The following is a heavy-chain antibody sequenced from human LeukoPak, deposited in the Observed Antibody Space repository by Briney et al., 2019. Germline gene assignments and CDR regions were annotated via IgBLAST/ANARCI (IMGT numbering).Heavy chain of an antibody. CDR3: ARRPDTYYYDSSGYFVD. V-gene: IGHV3-21*01. Sequence: AGGSLRLSCAASGFTFSNFAMNWVRQAPGKGLEWVSSISSGTSYIYYADSVKGRFTISRDNAKNSLYLQMNSLRAEDTAVYYCARRPDTYYYDSSGYFVDWGQGTLVTVSS. CDR1: GFTFSNFA. CDR2: ISSGTSYI. D-gene: IGHD3-22*01. J-gene: IGHJ4*02.